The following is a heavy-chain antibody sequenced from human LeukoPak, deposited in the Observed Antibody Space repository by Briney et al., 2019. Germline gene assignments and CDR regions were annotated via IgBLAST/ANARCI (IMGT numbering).Heavy chain of an antibody. CDR2: IYYSGST. V-gene: IGHV4-59*01. Sequence: VKPSETLSLTCTVSGGSISSYYWSWIRQPPGKGLEWIGYIYYSGSTNYNPSLKSRVTISVDTSENQFSLKLSSVTAADTAVYYCARTRLETDEFYFDYWGQGTLVTVSS. CDR1: GGSISSYY. J-gene: IGHJ4*02. CDR3: ARTRLETDEFYFDY. D-gene: IGHD3-10*01.